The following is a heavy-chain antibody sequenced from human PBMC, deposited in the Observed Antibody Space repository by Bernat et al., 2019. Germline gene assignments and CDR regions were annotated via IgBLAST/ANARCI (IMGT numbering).Heavy chain of an antibody. CDR2: ISYDGSNK. CDR1: GFTFSTYA. J-gene: IGHJ3*01. V-gene: IGHV3-30*01. D-gene: IGHD6-13*01. CDR3: ARVVSVRSSWDGIDF. Sequence: QVYLVESGGGVVRPGRSLRLSCAASGFTFSTYAVHWVRQAPGKGLECVALISYDGSNKYYADSVKGRFTISRDNSKNTLYLQMNSLRAEDTAVYYCARVVSVRSSWDGIDFWGQGTMVTVSS.